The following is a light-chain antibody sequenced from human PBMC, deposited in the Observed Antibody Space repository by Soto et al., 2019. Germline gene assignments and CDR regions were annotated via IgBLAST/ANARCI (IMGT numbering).Light chain of an antibody. CDR3: QKPNSYPRT. Sequence: DIQLTQSPSFLSASVGDRVTITCRSRQGISSYLAWYQQKPGKAPKLLIYAESTLQSGVPSRFSGSGSGTEFTLTISSLQPEDFATYYCQKPNSYPRTFGQGTKVAIK. CDR2: AES. CDR1: QGISSY. J-gene: IGKJ1*01. V-gene: IGKV1-9*01.